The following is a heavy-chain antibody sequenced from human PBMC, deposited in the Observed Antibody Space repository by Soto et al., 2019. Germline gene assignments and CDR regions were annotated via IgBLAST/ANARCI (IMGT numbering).Heavy chain of an antibody. D-gene: IGHD3-16*01. CDR1: GYSFTTYW. CDR3: PRQAYQFVSSSFGY. V-gene: IGHV5-51*01. J-gene: IGHJ4*02. Sequence: GESLKISCKASGYSFTTYWIGWVRQMPGKGLEWMGIIYPGDSDTRFSPSFQGQVTISVDKSIHTAYLQWSSLKASDSAMYYCPRQAYQFVSSSFGYWGQGTLVTVSS. CDR2: IYPGDSDT.